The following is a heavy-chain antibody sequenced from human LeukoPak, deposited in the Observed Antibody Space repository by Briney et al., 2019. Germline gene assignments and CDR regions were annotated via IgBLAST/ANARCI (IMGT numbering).Heavy chain of an antibody. D-gene: IGHD5-12*01. CDR1: GFTFSGYA. CDR2: ISHSGGST. CDR3: AKCGFPGYEKTFDY. J-gene: IGHJ4*02. Sequence: GGSLRLSCTASGFTFSGYAMSWVRQAPGKGLEWVSGISHSGGSTHYADSVKGRVTISRGNSKNTLYLQINSLRAEDTAVYYCAKCGFPGYEKTFDYWGQGTLVTVSS. V-gene: IGHV3-23*01.